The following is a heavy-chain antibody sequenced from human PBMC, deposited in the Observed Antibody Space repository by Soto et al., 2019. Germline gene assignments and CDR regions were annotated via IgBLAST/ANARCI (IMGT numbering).Heavy chain of an antibody. Sequence: EVQLLESGGGLVQPGGSLRLSCAASGFTFSNFVMGWVRWAPGKGLEWVSAIGGTSGSTYYADSVKGRFIISRDNSKDTVSLQMNRLGAEDSALYYCAKRRGDGYFDLWGRGTLVTVSS. CDR1: GFTFSNFV. D-gene: IGHD7-27*01. CDR2: IGGTSGST. CDR3: AKRRGDGYFDL. V-gene: IGHV3-23*01. J-gene: IGHJ2*01.